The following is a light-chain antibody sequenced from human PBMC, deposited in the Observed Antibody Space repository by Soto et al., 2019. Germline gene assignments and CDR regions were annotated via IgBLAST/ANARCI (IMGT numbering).Light chain of an antibody. CDR1: QSVSRSY. V-gene: IGKV3-20*01. Sequence: EIVLTQSPGTLSLSPGDRATLSCRASQSVSRSYLAWYHHKPGQAPRLLIYGASSRATGIPDRFSGSGSGTGFTLTISRLEPEDFAVYYCQQYGSSPPYTFGQGTKLEIK. CDR2: GAS. CDR3: QQYGSSPPYT. J-gene: IGKJ2*01.